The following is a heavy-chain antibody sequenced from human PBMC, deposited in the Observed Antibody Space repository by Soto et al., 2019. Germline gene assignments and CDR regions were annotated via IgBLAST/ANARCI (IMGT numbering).Heavy chain of an antibody. CDR2: VFYTGFT. CDR1: GGSISGSYYY. J-gene: IGHJ4*02. V-gene: IGHV4-39*07. CDR3: ARGRSFRLVGVPLDS. D-gene: IGHD3-16*02. Sequence: SETLSLTCAVSGGSISGSYYYWGWLRQSPGKGPEWIGSVFYTGFTSYNPSFASRATISLDTTNNAFSLTLKSVTAADTAVYYCARGRSFRLVGVPLDSWGQGTLVTVSS.